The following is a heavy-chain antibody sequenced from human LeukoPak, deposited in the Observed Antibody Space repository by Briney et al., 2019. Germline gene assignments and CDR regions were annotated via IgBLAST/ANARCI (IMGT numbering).Heavy chain of an antibody. D-gene: IGHD1-26*01. Sequence: GGSLRLSCAASGLTSSTYAMSWVRQAPGKGLEWVSAISGTGDYTYYTDSVQGRFTISRDNSKNTLYLQMSSLTADDTAVYFCAKLGGIYSDAFDIWGQGTMVTVSS. CDR1: GLTSSTYA. J-gene: IGHJ3*02. CDR3: AKLGGIYSDAFDI. CDR2: ISGTGDYT. V-gene: IGHV3-23*01.